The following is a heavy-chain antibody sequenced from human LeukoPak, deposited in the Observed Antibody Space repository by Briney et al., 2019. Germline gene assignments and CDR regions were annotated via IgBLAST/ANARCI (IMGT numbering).Heavy chain of an antibody. CDR1: AFTFSTYA. CDR3: AKVDGSGYYYDSSGYND. D-gene: IGHD3-22*01. Sequence: GGSLRLSCAASAFTFSTYAMSWVRQAPGKGLEWVSAISGSGGSTYYADSVKGRFTISRDNSKNTLYLQMNSLRAEDTAVYYCAKVDGSGYYYDSSGYNDWGQGTLVTVSS. J-gene: IGHJ4*02. CDR2: ISGSGGST. V-gene: IGHV3-23*01.